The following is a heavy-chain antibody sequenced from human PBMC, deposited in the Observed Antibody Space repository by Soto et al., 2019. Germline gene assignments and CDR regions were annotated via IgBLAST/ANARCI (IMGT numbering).Heavy chain of an antibody. Sequence: SVKVSCKASGFTFTSSSVQWVRQARGQRLEWIGWIVVGSGNTNYAQKFQERVTITRDMSTSTAYMELSSLRSEDTAVYYCAAGTAMVQYAFDIWGQGAMVTVSS. CDR2: IVVGSGNT. J-gene: IGHJ3*02. CDR3: AAGTAMVQYAFDI. V-gene: IGHV1-58*01. CDR1: GFTFTSSS. D-gene: IGHD5-18*01.